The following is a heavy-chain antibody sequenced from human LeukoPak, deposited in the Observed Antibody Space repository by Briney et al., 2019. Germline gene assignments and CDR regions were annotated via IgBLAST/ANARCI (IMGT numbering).Heavy chain of an antibody. Sequence: PGRSLRLSCAASGFTFDNYAMHWVRQAPGKGLEWLTHIRYDESATYYADSVKGRFTISRENSKNTLYLQMNSLRAEDTAAYYCAKQMMERQQYYYMDVWGKGTSVTVSS. J-gene: IGHJ6*03. CDR2: IRYDESAT. CDR3: AKQMMERQQYYYMDV. V-gene: IGHV3-30*02. CDR1: GFTFDNYA. D-gene: IGHD6-13*01.